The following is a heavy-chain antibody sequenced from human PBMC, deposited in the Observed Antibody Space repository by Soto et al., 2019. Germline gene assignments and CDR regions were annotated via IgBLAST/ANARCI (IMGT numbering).Heavy chain of an antibody. V-gene: IGHV1-18*01. CDR3: AREGLLGGTLFAFDI. D-gene: IGHD3-16*01. CDR2: ISAHNGNT. CDR1: GYTFTNYG. Sequence: QVQLVQSGAEVKKPGASVKVSCQASGYTFTNYGVGWVRQAPGQGLEWMGWISAHNGNTDYLQSLQGRLTLTTDTSTSTAYMELKSLRSADTAVYFCAREGLLGGTLFAFDIWGQGTLVTVSS. J-gene: IGHJ3*02.